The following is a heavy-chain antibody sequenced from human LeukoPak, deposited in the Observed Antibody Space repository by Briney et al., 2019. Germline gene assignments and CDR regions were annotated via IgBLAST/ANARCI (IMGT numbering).Heavy chain of an antibody. CDR1: GFTFSSYS. CDR2: INYSGTIM. J-gene: IGHJ4*02. Sequence: AGGSLRLSCAASGFTFSSYSMNWVRQAPGKGLEWVSSINYSGTIMYYADPVKGRFTISRDNAKNSLFLQMNSLRPEDTAVYYCVTSGCSGATCYFYFDYWGQGTLVTVSS. CDR3: VTSGCSGATCYFYFDY. D-gene: IGHD2-15*01. V-gene: IGHV3-21*01.